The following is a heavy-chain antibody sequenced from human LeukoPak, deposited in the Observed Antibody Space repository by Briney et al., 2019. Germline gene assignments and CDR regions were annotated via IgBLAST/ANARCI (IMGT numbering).Heavy chain of an antibody. CDR2: IYTSGST. CDR3: ASWSYDFWSGYYLLDY. Sequence: SETLSLTCTVSGGSISSGSYYWSWIRQPAGKGLEWIGRIYTSGSTNYNPSLKSRVTISVDTSKNQFSLKLSSVTAADTAVYYCASWSYDFWSGYYLLDYWGQGTLVTVSS. D-gene: IGHD3-3*01. CDR1: GGSISSGSYY. V-gene: IGHV4-61*02. J-gene: IGHJ4*02.